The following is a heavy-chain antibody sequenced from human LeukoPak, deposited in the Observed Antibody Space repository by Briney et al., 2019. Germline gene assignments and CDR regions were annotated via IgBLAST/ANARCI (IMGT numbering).Heavy chain of an antibody. Sequence: GGSLRLSCAASGFTVSSNYMSWVRQAPGKGLEWVSVIYSGGSTYYADSVKGRFTISRDNSKNTLYLQMNSLRAEDTAVYYCASGITMVRGVICPPFDYWGQGTLVTVSS. V-gene: IGHV3-66*01. CDR1: GFTVSSNY. J-gene: IGHJ4*02. D-gene: IGHD3-10*01. CDR2: IYSGGST. CDR3: ASGITMVRGVICPPFDY.